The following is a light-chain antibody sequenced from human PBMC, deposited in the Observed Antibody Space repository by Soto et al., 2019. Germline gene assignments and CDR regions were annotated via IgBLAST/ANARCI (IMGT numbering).Light chain of an antibody. J-gene: IGKJ1*01. CDR2: DAS. CDR3: QHYKSYPWT. V-gene: IGKV1-5*01. CDR1: QSTSMF. Sequence: DIQMTQSPSTLSASVGDRVTITCRASQSTSMFLAWYQQKPGKAPKLLIYDASNSESGVPSRFSGSGSGTEFSLTISNLQPDDFATYYCQHYKSYPWTFGQGTKVEIK.